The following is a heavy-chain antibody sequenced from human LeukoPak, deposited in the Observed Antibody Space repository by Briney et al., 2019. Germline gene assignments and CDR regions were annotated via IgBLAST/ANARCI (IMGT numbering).Heavy chain of an antibody. J-gene: IGHJ4*02. CDR3: ARDVANWNSGTLDY. CDR2: IIPIFGTA. D-gene: IGHD1-7*01. CDR1: GGTFSSYA. Sequence: SVKVSCKASGGTFSSYAISWVRQAPGQGLEWMGGIIPIFGTANYAQKFQGRVTMTRDTSTSTVYMELSSLRSEDTAVYYCARDVANWNSGTLDYWGQGTLVTVSS. V-gene: IGHV1-69*05.